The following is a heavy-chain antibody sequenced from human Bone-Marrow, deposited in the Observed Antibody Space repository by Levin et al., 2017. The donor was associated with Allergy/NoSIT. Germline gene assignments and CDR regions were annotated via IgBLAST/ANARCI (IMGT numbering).Heavy chain of an antibody. Sequence: SETLSLTCIVSGDSISSSTFYWAWIRQSPGKGLEWIGTIYYTGSTSYNPSLKSRVNMSVDTSKNQFALKLNSVTAADTAVYYCARRHYGRGRFAPWGQGIPVTVST. V-gene: IGHV4-39*01. CDR1: GDSISSSTFY. CDR2: IYYTGST. CDR3: ARRHYGRGRFAP. D-gene: IGHD3-10*02. J-gene: IGHJ5*02.